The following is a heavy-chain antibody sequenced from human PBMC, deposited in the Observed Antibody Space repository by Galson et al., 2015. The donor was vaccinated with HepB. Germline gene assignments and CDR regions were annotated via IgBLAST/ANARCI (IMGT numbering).Heavy chain of an antibody. CDR1: GGSFSGYY. V-gene: IGHV4-34*01. Sequence: SETLSLTCTVYGGSFSGYYWSWIRQPPGKGLEWIGEINHSGSTNYNPSLKSRVTISVDTSKNQFSLKLSSVTAADTAVYYCARDPRAHYDYIWGSFDPWGQGTLVTVSS. CDR3: ARDPRAHYDYIWGSFDP. D-gene: IGHD3-16*01. CDR2: INHSGST. J-gene: IGHJ5*02.